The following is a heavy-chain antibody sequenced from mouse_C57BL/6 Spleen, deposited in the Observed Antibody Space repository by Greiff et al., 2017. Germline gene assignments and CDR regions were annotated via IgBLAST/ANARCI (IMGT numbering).Heavy chain of an antibody. V-gene: IGHV1-81*01. CDR1: GYTFTSYG. CDR3: ARGGFYDYDDDWYFDV. J-gene: IGHJ1*03. Sequence: QVQLQQSGAELARPGASVKLSCKASGYTFTSYGISWVKQRTGQGLEWIGEIYPRSGNTYYNEKFKGKATLTADKSSSTAYMELRSLTSEDSAVYFCARGGFYDYDDDWYFDVWGTGTTVTVSS. CDR2: IYPRSGNT. D-gene: IGHD2-4*01.